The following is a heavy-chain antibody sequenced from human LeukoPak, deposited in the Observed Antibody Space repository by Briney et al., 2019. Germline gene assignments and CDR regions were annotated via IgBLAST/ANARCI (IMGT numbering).Heavy chain of an antibody. V-gene: IGHV3-74*01. Sequence: GRSLRLSCAASGFTFSSYWMHWVRQAPGKGLVWVSRINSDGSNTNYADSVKGRFTISRDNAKNTLYLQMNSLRVEDTAVYFCTSGGSSSTLDYWGQGALVTVSS. D-gene: IGHD6-13*01. CDR2: INSDGSNT. CDR1: GFTFSSYW. CDR3: TSGGSSSTLDY. J-gene: IGHJ4*02.